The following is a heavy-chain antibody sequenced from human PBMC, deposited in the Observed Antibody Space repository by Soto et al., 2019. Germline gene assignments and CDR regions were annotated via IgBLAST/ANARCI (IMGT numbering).Heavy chain of an antibody. D-gene: IGHD6-19*01. Sequence: QVQLQQWGAGLLKPSETLSLTCAVYGGSFSGYYWSWIRQPPGKGLEWIGEINHSGSTNYNPSLKSQVTISVYTSKNPYSLKLSTVAAADMAVYDCASRVAVSLYLYSIDYWGQGTMVTVS. CDR1: GGSFSGYY. V-gene: IGHV4-34*01. CDR2: INHSGST. J-gene: IGHJ4*02. CDR3: ASRVAVSLYLYSIDY.